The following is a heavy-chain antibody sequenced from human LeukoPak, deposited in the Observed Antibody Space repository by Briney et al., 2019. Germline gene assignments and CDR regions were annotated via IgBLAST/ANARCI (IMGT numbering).Heavy chain of an antibody. CDR3: ARAEYYDFWSGYYPLLDYYMDV. V-gene: IGHV4-59*01. J-gene: IGHJ6*03. CDR1: GGSISSYY. Sequence: KPSETLSLTCTVSGGSISSYYWSWIRQPPGKGLEWIGYIYYSGSTNYNPSLKSRVTISVDTSKNQFSLKLSSVTAADTAVYYCARAEYYDFWSGYYPLLDYYMDVWGKGTTVTVSS. CDR2: IYYSGST. D-gene: IGHD3-3*01.